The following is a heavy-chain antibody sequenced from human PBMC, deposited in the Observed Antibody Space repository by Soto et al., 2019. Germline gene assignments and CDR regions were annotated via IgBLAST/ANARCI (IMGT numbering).Heavy chain of an antibody. CDR2: ISSSGSTI. V-gene: IGHV3-48*03. J-gene: IGHJ4*02. CDR1: GFTFSSYE. CDR3: ARDSRGDGYNSNFDY. D-gene: IGHD5-12*01. Sequence: GSLRLSCAASGFTFSSYEMNWVRLAPGKGLEWVSYISSSGSTIYYADSVKGRFTISRDNAKNSLYLQMNSLRAEDTAVYYCARDSRGDGYNSNFDYWGQGTLVTVSS.